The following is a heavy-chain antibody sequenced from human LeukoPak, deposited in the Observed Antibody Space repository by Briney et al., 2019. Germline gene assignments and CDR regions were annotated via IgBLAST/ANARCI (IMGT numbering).Heavy chain of an antibody. CDR1: GYTFTSYG. Sequence: ASVKVSCKASGYTFTSYGISWVRQAPGQGLEWMGWISAYNGNTNYAQKLQGRVTMTTDTSTSTAYMELRSLRSDDTAVYYCARGGLLELPPDYYYMDVWGKGTTVTVSS. CDR2: ISAYNGNT. CDR3: ARGGLLELPPDYYYMDV. J-gene: IGHJ6*03. D-gene: IGHD1-7*01. V-gene: IGHV1-18*01.